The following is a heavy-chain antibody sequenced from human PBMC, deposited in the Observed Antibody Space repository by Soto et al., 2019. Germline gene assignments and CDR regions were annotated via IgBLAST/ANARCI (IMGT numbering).Heavy chain of an antibody. CDR2: IYNAGST. D-gene: IGHD2-8*01. J-gene: IGHJ4*02. Sequence: EVQLAESGGGLVQPGGSLRLSCAASGLTVSRNYMSWVRQAPGKGLEWVSVIYNAGSTNYADSVKGRFTISRDNSKITLYLQMNSLRVEDTAVYYCATLGDGYWGQGTLVTVSS. V-gene: IGHV3-66*01. CDR3: ATLGDGY. CDR1: GLTVSRNY.